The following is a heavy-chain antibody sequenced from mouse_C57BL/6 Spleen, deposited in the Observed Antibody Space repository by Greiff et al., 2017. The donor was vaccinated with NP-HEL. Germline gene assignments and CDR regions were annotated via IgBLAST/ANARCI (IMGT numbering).Heavy chain of an antibody. CDR3: ARSNYSNSYLDY. CDR1: GYTFTSYW. CDR2: IDPSDSYT. J-gene: IGHJ2*01. D-gene: IGHD2-5*01. Sequence: VQLQQSGAELVKPGASVKLSCKASGYTFTSYWMQWVKQRPGQGLEWIGEIDPSDSYTNYNQKFKGKATLTVDTSSSTAYMQLSSLTSEDSAVYYCARSNYSNSYLDYWGQGTTLTVSS. V-gene: IGHV1-50*01.